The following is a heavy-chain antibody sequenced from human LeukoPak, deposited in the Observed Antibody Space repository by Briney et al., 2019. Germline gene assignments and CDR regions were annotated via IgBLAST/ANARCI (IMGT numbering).Heavy chain of an antibody. Sequence: GASVKVSCKASGYTFTGYYMHWVRQAPGQGLEWMGRINPNSGGTNYAQKFQGRVTMTRDTSISTAYMELSRPRSDDTAVYYCARVQVTTLSGRDYWGQGTLVTVSS. D-gene: IGHD4-17*01. V-gene: IGHV1-2*06. CDR1: GYTFTGYY. J-gene: IGHJ4*02. CDR3: ARVQVTTLSGRDY. CDR2: INPNSGGT.